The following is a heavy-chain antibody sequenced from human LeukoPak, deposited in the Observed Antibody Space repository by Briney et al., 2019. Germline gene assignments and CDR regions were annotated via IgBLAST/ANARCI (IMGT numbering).Heavy chain of an antibody. Sequence: GGSLRLSCAASGFTFSSYEMNWVRQAPGKGLEWVSAISSSSDYIYYADSAKGRFTISRDNAKNSLYLQMNSLRAEDTAVYYCARRAYCGGDCYSGAYYYYGMDVWGQGTTVTASS. CDR1: GFTFSSYE. J-gene: IGHJ6*02. D-gene: IGHD2-21*02. CDR2: ISSSSDYI. CDR3: ARRAYCGGDCYSGAYYYYGMDV. V-gene: IGHV3-21*01.